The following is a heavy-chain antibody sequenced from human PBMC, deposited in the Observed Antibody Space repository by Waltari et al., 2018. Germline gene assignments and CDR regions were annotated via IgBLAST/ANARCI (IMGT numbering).Heavy chain of an antibody. Sequence: QLQLQESGPGLVKPSETLSLTCTVSGGSISSSSYYWDWIRQPPGKGLEWIGSIYYSGSTYYNPSLKSRVTISVDTSKNQFSLKLSSVTAADTAVYYCARTLYGGPEITFDIWGQGTMVTVSS. J-gene: IGHJ3*02. V-gene: IGHV4-39*07. CDR1: GGSISSSSYY. D-gene: IGHD5-12*01. CDR2: IYYSGST. CDR3: ARTLYGGPEITFDI.